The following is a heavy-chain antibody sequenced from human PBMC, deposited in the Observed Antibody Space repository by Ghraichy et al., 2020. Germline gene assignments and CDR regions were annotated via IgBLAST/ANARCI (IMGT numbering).Heavy chain of an antibody. D-gene: IGHD6-13*01. V-gene: IGHV3-30*18. CDR2: LSYDGTNK. J-gene: IGHJ6*02. CDR1: GFTFSQYG. CDR3: AKDIGRYSRSYYYGMDV. Sequence: GGSLRLSCAASGFTFSQYGMHWVRQAPGKGLEWVAVLSYDGTNKYYADSVKGRFTISRDNSKNTLHLQMNSLRAGDTAVYYCAKDIGRYSRSYYYGMDVWGPGATVTVSS.